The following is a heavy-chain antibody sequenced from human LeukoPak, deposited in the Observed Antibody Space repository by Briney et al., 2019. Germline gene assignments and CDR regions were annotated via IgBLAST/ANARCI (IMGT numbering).Heavy chain of an antibody. J-gene: IGHJ4*02. V-gene: IGHV7-4-1*02. CDR1: GYTFTDYA. D-gene: IGHD3/OR15-3a*01. CDR3: ARGRGGTLDY. Sequence: ASVKVSCKASGYTFTDYAMHWVRQAPGQGLEWMGWGNTNTGIPTYAQGFTGRYVFSSDISGTTAYLLISSLKTEDTAVYFCARGRGGTLDYWGQGTLVTVSS. CDR2: GNTNTGIP.